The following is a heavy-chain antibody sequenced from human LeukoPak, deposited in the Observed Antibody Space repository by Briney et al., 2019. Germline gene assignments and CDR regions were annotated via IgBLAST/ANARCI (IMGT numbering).Heavy chain of an antibody. Sequence: GRSLRLSCAASQFTLSSYNMNWVRQALGKGLEWVSSFSKTSDINYADSVKGRFTISRDNAKNSLYLQMNSLRAEDTAVYYCAREKSPCSSGNCGAFDIWGQGTTVTVS. CDR1: QFTLSSYN. J-gene: IGHJ3*02. V-gene: IGHV3-21*01. D-gene: IGHD2-2*01. CDR2: FSKTSDI. CDR3: AREKSPCSSGNCGAFDI.